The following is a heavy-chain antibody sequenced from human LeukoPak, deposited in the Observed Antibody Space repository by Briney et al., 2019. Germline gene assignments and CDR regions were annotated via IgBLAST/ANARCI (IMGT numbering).Heavy chain of an antibody. Sequence: GRSLRLSCAASGFTFSSYAMHWVRQAPGKGLEWVAVISYDGSNKYYADSVKGRFTISRDNTKNTLYLQMNSLRAEDTAVYYCARAKRLVRTRAPFDPWGQGTLVTVSS. CDR1: GFTFSSYA. CDR2: ISYDGSNK. CDR3: ARAKRLVRTRAPFDP. D-gene: IGHD6-6*01. V-gene: IGHV3-30-3*01. J-gene: IGHJ5*02.